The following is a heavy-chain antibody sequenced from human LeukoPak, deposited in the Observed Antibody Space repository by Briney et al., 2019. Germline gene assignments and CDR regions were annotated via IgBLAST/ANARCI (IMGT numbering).Heavy chain of an antibody. CDR1: GFTFSNVG. D-gene: IGHD5-18*01. CDR2: ISGSGGST. CDR3: ARGKDTGRQYNFDH. Sequence: GGSLRLSCAASGFTFSNVGMGWVRQAPGKGLECVSPISGSGGSTSYADFVKGRFTISRGNSKNTLYLQMNSLRPEDTAVYYCARGKDTGRQYNFDHWGQGILVTVAS. J-gene: IGHJ4*02. V-gene: IGHV3-23*01.